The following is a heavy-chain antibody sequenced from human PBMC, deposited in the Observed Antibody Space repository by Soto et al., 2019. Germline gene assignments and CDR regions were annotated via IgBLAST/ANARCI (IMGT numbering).Heavy chain of an antibody. J-gene: IGHJ4*02. CDR1: GYTFTGYY. CDR3: ARDLAKGGGSAGFDY. Sequence: QVQLVQSGAEVKKPGASVKVSCKASGYTFTGYYIHWVRQAPGQGLEWMGWINPNSGGTKYPQKFQGRVTMTRDTSIRTVYRSLTGLKSDDTAVYFCARDLAKGGGSAGFDYWGQGTLVAVSS. V-gene: IGHV1-2*02. CDR2: INPNSGGT. D-gene: IGHD2-15*01.